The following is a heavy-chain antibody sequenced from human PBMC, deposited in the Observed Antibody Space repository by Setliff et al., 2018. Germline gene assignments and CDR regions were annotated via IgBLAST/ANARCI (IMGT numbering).Heavy chain of an antibody. D-gene: IGHD6-19*01. CDR1: GGSISGSNW. V-gene: IGHV4-4*02. Sequence: SETLSLTCAVSGGSISGSNWWSWVRQPPGKGLEWIGEIYHSGSTNYNPSLKSRVTISVGTSKNQFSLKLTAVTAADTAIYYCARHRAVAGAYYFDFWGQGTLVTSPQ. CDR2: IYHSGST. J-gene: IGHJ4*02. CDR3: ARHRAVAGAYYFDF.